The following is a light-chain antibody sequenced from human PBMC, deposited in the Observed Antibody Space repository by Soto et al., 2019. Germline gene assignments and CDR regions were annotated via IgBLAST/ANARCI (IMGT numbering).Light chain of an antibody. CDR1: QIIGNY. CDR3: QQTYNTPFT. V-gene: IGKV1-39*01. J-gene: IGKJ3*01. Sequence: DIQKTQSPSSLSASVGDRVTITCRASQIIGNYLNWYQQKPGKAPKFLIYAASTLQSGVPSRFSGSGSGTDFTLTINSLQPEDFATYYCQQTYNTPFTFGPGTKVDIK. CDR2: AAS.